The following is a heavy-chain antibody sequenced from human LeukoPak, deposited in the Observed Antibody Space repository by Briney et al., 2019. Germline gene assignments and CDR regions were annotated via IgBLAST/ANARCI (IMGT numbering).Heavy chain of an antibody. J-gene: IGHJ4*02. V-gene: IGHV1-8*03. CDR3: ARGPWMATIGRFDY. CDR1: GYTFTSYD. Sequence: ASVKVSCKASGYTFTSYDINWVRQATGQGLEWMGWMNPNSGNTGYAQKFQGRVTITRDTSISTAYMELSSLRSEDTAVYYCARGPWMATIGRFDYWGQGTLVTVSS. D-gene: IGHD5-24*01. CDR2: MNPNSGNT.